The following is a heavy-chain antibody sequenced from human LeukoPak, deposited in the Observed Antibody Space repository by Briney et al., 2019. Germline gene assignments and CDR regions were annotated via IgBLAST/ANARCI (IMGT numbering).Heavy chain of an antibody. CDR1: GYTFTGYY. V-gene: IGHV1-2*02. D-gene: IGHD3-3*01. CDR2: INPNSGGT. Sequence: GASVKVSCKASGYTFTGYYMHWVRQAPGQGLEWMGWINPNSGGTNYAQKFQGRVTMTRDTSISTAYMELSRLRSDDTAVYNCARVYYDFWSGNEYYFDYWGQGTLVTVSS. CDR3: ARVYYDFWSGNEYYFDY. J-gene: IGHJ4*02.